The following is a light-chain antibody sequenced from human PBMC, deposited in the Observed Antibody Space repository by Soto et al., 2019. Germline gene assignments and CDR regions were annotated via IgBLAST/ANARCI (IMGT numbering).Light chain of an antibody. Sequence: DIQMTQSPSSLSASVGDRVTITCQASQDIGNNLNWYQQKPGKAPKLLIYDASNLETGVPSRCSGSVSGTDFSFTISSLQPEDIATYYCQHYDNLPALTFGGGTRVEIK. CDR3: QHYDNLPALT. J-gene: IGKJ4*01. V-gene: IGKV1-33*01. CDR2: DAS. CDR1: QDIGNN.